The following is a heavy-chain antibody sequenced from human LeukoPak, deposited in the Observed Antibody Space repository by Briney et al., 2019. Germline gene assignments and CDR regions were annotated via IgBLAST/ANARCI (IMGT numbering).Heavy chain of an antibody. CDR2: INHSGST. CDR3: ARDMVDRDMVKSLGWFDP. J-gene: IGHJ5*02. D-gene: IGHD5-18*01. V-gene: IGHV4-34*01. Sequence: SETLSLTCAVYGGSFSGYYWSWIRQPPGKGLEWIGEINHSGSTNYNPSLKSRVTISVDTSKNQFSLKLSSVTAADTAVYYCARDMVDRDMVKSLGWFDPWGQGTLVTVSS. CDR1: GGSFSGYY.